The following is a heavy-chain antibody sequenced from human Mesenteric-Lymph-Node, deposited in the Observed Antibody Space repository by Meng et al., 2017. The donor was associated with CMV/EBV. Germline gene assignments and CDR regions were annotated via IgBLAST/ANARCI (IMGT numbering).Heavy chain of an antibody. CDR2: IDPSGSYI. J-gene: IGHJ4*02. V-gene: IGHV5-10-1*01. Sequence: SCKGSGYSFTDNWISWVRQMPGKGLEWMGTIDPSGSYINYSPSFQGHVTISADRSISTAYLQWSSLKASDTAMYFCAVGTYYFDYWGQGTLVTVSS. CDR1: GYSFTDNW. CDR3: AVGTYYFDY.